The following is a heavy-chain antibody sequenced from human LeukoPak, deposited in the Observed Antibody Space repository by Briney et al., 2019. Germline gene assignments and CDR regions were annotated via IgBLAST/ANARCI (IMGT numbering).Heavy chain of an antibody. J-gene: IGHJ4*02. CDR2: IKPDGSEK. D-gene: IGHD3-9*01. CDR1: GFTFSSYA. Sequence: PGGSLRLSCAASGFTFSSYAMSWVRQAPGKGLEWVANIKPDGSEKYNVDSVKGRFTISRDNTENSLYLQMNSLRAEDTAVYYCVRDLSYFDYWGQGTLVIVSS. CDR3: VRDLSYFDY. V-gene: IGHV3-7*01.